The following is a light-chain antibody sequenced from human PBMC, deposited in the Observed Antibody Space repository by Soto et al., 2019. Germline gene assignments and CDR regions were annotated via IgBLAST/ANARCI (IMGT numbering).Light chain of an antibody. CDR3: SSYTTSNTRQIV. CDR1: SSDVGRYNY. Sequence: QSALTQPASVSGSPGQSITISCTGTSSDVGRYNYVSWYQQHPGKAPKLIIYDVSNRPSGVSNRFSGSKSGNTASLTISGLQAEDEADYYCSSYTTSNTRQIVFGTGTKVTVL. J-gene: IGLJ1*01. CDR2: DVS. V-gene: IGLV2-14*01.